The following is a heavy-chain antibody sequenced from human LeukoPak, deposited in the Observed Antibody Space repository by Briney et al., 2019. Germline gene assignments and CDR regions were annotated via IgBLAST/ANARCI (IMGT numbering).Heavy chain of an antibody. CDR3: ARAYGVHTPYYYGMDV. Sequence: GASVKVSCKASGGTFSSYAISWVRQAPGQGLEWMGGIIPIFGTANYAQKFQGRVTITADESTSTAYMELSSLRSEDTAVYYCARAYGVHTPYYYGMDVWGRGTTVTVSS. CDR1: GGTFSSYA. V-gene: IGHV1-69*13. D-gene: IGHD4-17*01. CDR2: IIPIFGTA. J-gene: IGHJ6*02.